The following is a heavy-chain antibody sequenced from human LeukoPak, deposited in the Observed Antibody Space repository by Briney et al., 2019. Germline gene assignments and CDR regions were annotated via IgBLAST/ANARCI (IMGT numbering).Heavy chain of an antibody. J-gene: IGHJ3*01. V-gene: IGHV1-2*02. Sequence: ASVKVSCKASGYRYIDYYMHWVRQAPGQGLEWMGWINPDSGRTNYGQKFQGRVTMTRDTSISTGYMELSRLTSDDTAVYYCARTYNYDSSGYKGDVVDVWGQGTMVTVSS. CDR1: GYRYIDYY. D-gene: IGHD3-22*01. CDR3: ARTYNYDSSGYKGDVVDV. CDR2: INPDSGRT.